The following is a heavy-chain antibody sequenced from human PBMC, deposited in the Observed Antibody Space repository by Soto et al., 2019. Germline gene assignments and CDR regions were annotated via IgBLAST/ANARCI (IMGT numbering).Heavy chain of an antibody. D-gene: IGHD1-26*01. CDR1: GGSVSSGSYY. V-gene: IGHV4-61*01. CDR2: IYYSGST. CDR3: ARDYASRIGGSGNGFDY. Sequence: QVQLQESGPGLVKPSETLSLTCTVSGGSVSSGSYYWSWIRQPPGKGLEWIGYIYYSGSTNYNPSLKSRVTIAVDTSKKQFSLKRSSVTAADTAVYYCARDYASRIGGSGNGFDYWGQGTLVTVSS. J-gene: IGHJ4*02.